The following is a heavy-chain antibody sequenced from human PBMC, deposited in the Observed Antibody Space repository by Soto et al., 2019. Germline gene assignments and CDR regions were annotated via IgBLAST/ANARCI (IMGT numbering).Heavy chain of an antibody. CDR3: AKDPHYYYYDSGGYPEEEHYYYGMDV. CDR1: GFTFSSYG. CDR2: ISYDGSNK. D-gene: IGHD3-22*01. Sequence: QVQLVESGGGVVQPGRSLRLSCAASGFTFSSYGMHWVRQAPGKGLEWVAVISYDGSNKYYADSVKGRFTISRDNSKNTMYLQMNRLRAEDTAVYYCAKDPHYYYYDSGGYPEEEHYYYGMDVWGQGPTVTVSS. V-gene: IGHV3-30*18. J-gene: IGHJ6*02.